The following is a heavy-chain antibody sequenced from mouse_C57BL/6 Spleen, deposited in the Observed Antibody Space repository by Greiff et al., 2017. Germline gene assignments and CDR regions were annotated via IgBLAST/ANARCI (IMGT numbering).Heavy chain of an antibody. V-gene: IGHV1-69*01. D-gene: IGHD1-1*01. CDR3: ARSGRSYDFDY. Sequence: QVQLQQPGAELVMPGASVKLSCKASGYTFTSYWMHWVKQRPGQGLEWIGEIDPSDSYTNYNQKSKGKSTLTVDKSSSTAYMQLSSLTSEDSAVYYCARSGRSYDFDYWGQGTTLTVSS. J-gene: IGHJ2*01. CDR2: IDPSDSYT. CDR1: GYTFTSYW.